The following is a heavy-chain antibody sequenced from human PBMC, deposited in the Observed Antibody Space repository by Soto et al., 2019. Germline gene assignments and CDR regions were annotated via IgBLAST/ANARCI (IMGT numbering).Heavy chain of an antibody. V-gene: IGHV3-74*03. CDR1: W. Sequence: WMHWVRQVPGRGLEWVARLSSDGFGAAYADSVKGRFFISRDIARNTLSLQMNSLRADDTAVYYCARDLGGPDYWGRGTSVTVSS. CDR2: LSSDGFGA. D-gene: IGHD3-16*01. CDR3: ARDLGGPDY. J-gene: IGHJ4*02.